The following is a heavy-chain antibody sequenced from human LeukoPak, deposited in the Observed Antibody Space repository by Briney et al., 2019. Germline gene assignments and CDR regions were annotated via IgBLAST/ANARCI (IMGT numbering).Heavy chain of an antibody. CDR3: ARVGYYDSSGYYYGPLYYEYYFDY. CDR2: IYTSGST. CDR1: GGSISSGSYY. Sequence: PSETLSLTCTVSGGSISSGSYYWSWIRQPAGEGLEWIGRIYTSGSTNYNPSLKSRVTISVDTSKNQFSLKLSSVTAADTAVYYCARVGYYDSSGYYYGPLYYEYYFDYWGQGTLVTVSS. D-gene: IGHD3-22*01. J-gene: IGHJ4*02. V-gene: IGHV4-61*02.